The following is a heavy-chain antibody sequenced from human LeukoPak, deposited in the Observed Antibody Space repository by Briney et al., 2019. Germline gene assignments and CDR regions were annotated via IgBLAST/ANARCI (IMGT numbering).Heavy chain of an antibody. Sequence: GGSLRLSRAASGFTFSSYGMHWVRQAPGKGLEWVAFIRYDGSNKYYADSVKGRFTISRDNSKNTLYLQMNSLRAEDTAVYYCAKDYSPSRSYYYGSGSYSLGGAFDIWGQGTMVTVSS. CDR1: GFTFSSYG. D-gene: IGHD3-10*01. CDR2: IRYDGSNK. J-gene: IGHJ3*02. V-gene: IGHV3-30*02. CDR3: AKDYSPSRSYYYGSGSYSLGGAFDI.